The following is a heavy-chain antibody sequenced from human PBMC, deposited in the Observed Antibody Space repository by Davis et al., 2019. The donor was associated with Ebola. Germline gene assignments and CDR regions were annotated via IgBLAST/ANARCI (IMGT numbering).Heavy chain of an antibody. CDR1: GFTFSSYW. Sequence: PGGSLRLSCAASGFTFSSYWMSWVRQPPGKGLEWVANIIQDGSDRYYVDSVKGRFTISRDNAKNTLYLQMKSLRAEDTAMYYCTRGGLEPVDYWGQGTLVTVSA. J-gene: IGHJ4*02. D-gene: IGHD1-1*01. V-gene: IGHV3-7*01. CDR2: IIQDGSDR. CDR3: TRGGLEPVDY.